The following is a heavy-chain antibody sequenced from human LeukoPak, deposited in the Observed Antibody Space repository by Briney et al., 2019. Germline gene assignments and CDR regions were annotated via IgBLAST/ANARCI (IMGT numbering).Heavy chain of an antibody. CDR2: ISAISGST. V-gene: IGHV3-23*01. CDR3: AKGGSSSWDYFDH. Sequence: GGSLRLSCAASGFTFSSYGMSWVRQAPGKGLEGVSTISAISGSTYFADSVKGRFTISRDNSKNTLYLQMNSLRAEDTAVYYCAKGGSSSWDYFDHWGQGTLVTVSS. CDR1: GFTFSSYG. D-gene: IGHD6-13*01. J-gene: IGHJ4*02.